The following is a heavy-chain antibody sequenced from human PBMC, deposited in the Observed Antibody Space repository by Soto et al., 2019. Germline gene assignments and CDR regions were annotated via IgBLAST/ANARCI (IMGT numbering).Heavy chain of an antibody. CDR1: GGTFSSYA. V-gene: IGHV1-69*06. Sequence: QVQLVQSGAEVKKPGSSVKVSCKASGGTFSSYAISWVRQAPGQGLEWMGGIIPIFGTANYAQKFQGRVTITADKSTSTAYLELSSLRSEDTAVYYCAGSQPGGPGNWFDPWGQGTLVPVSS. D-gene: IGHD6-13*01. CDR2: IIPIFGTA. CDR3: AGSQPGGPGNWFDP. J-gene: IGHJ5*02.